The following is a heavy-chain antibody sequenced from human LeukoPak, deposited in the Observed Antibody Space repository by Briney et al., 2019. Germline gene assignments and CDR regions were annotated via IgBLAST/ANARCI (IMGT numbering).Heavy chain of an antibody. CDR2: IRQDGSEK. J-gene: IGHJ4*02. Sequence: GGSLRLSCAASGFTFSTYWMSWVRQAPGKGLEWVANIRQDGSEKYYVDSVKGRFTISRDNAKNSLYLQMNSLRAEDTAVYYCARDPPRHYDFWGGYAFFDYWGQGTLVTVSS. D-gene: IGHD3-3*01. CDR3: ARDPPRHYDFWGGYAFFDY. CDR1: GFTFSTYW. V-gene: IGHV3-7*01.